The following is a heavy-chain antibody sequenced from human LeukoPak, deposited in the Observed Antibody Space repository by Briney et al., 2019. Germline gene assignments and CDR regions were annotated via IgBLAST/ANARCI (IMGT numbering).Heavy chain of an antibody. Sequence: SETLSLTCTVSGGSISSYYWSWIRQPPGKGLEWIGYIYYSGSTNYNPSLKSRVTISVDTSKNQFSLKLSSVTAADTAVYYCARRGGFGMGNYYYYYYMDVWGKGTTVTVSS. CDR1: GGSISSYY. CDR3: ARRGGFGMGNYYYYYYMDV. D-gene: IGHD3-3*01. J-gene: IGHJ6*03. CDR2: IYYSGST. V-gene: IGHV4-59*01.